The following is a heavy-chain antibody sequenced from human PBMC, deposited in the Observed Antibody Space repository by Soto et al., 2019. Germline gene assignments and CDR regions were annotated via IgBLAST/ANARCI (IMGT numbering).Heavy chain of an antibody. V-gene: IGHV1-18*01. CDR1: GYTFTSYG. CDR3: ARDGYCSSTSCYEADAFDI. J-gene: IGHJ3*02. D-gene: IGHD2-2*03. CDR2: ISAYNGNT. Sequence: QVQLVQSGAEVKKPGASVKVSCKASGYTFTSYGISRVRQAPGQGLEWMGWISAYNGNTNYAQKLQGRVTMTTDTSTSTAYMELRSLRSDDTAVYYCARDGYCSSTSCYEADAFDIWGQGTMVTVSS.